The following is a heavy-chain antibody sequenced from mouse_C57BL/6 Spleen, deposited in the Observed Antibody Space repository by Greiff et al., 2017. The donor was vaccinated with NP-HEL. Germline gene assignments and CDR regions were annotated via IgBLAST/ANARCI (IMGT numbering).Heavy chain of an antibody. J-gene: IGHJ4*01. CDR1: GYTFTDYY. CDR2: INPYNGGT. V-gene: IGHV1-19*01. CDR3: ARWSGYPHYYAMDY. Sequence: EVQLQQSGPVLVKPGASVKMSCKASGYTFTDYYMNWVKQSHGKSLEWIGVINPYNGGTSYNQKFKGKATLTVDKSSSTAYMELNSLTSEDSAVYYCARWSGYPHYYAMDYWGQGTSVTVSS. D-gene: IGHD2-2*01.